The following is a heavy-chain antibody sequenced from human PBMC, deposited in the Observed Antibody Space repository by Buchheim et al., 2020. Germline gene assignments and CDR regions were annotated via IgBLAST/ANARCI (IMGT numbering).Heavy chain of an antibody. CDR1: GFTFSSYS. D-gene: IGHD1-7*01. CDR2: ISSSSSTI. J-gene: IGHJ4*02. CDR3: ARDDWNYVGYFDY. V-gene: IGHV3-48*01. Sequence: EVQLVESGGGLVQPGGSPRLSCAASGFTFSSYSMNWVRQAPGKGLEWVSYISSSSSTIYYADSVKGRFTISRDNAKNSLYLQMNSLRAEDTAVYYCARDDWNYVGYFDYWGQGTL.